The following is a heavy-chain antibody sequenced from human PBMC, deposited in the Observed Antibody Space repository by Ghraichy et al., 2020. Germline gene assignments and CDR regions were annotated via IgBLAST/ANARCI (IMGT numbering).Heavy chain of an antibody. CDR3: ARARGYSGYDGTYYYYYMDV. V-gene: IGHV4-61*02. CDR2: VYTSGRS. Sequence: SETLSLTCTVSGGSISSGSYYWSWIRQPAGKGLEWIGRVYTSGRSNYNPSLKSRVAMSVDTSKNHFSLTVGSVTAADTAMYYGARARGYSGYDGTYYYYYMDVWGKGTTVTVS. D-gene: IGHD5-12*01. J-gene: IGHJ6*03. CDR1: GGSISSGSYY.